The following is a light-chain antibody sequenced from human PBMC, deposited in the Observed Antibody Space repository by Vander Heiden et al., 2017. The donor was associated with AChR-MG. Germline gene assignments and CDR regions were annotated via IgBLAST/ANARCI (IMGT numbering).Light chain of an antibody. J-gene: IGLJ3*02. CDR2: GNN. Sequence: QSVLTQPPSVSGAPGQRVTISSTGSRSNTGAGYDVNWYQQLPRTAPKLLIYGNNNRAAGVPDRFSGSKSGASASLAITGLQAEDEADYYCQSYDSSLSGWVFGEGTKLTVL. CDR3: QSYDSSLSGWV. CDR1: RSNTGAGYD. V-gene: IGLV1-40*01.